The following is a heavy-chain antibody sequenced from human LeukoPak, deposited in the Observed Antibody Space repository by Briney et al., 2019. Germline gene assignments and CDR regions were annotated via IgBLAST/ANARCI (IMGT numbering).Heavy chain of an antibody. CDR3: ARAADNWNDLVDWFDP. V-gene: IGHV3-48*02. D-gene: IGHD1-20*01. CDR2: ISSSSSTI. J-gene: IGHJ5*02. Sequence: GGSPRLSCAASGFTFSSYSMNWVRQAPGKGLEWVSYISSSSSTIYYADSVKGRFTISRDNAKNSLYLQMNSLRDEDTAVYYCARAADNWNDLVDWFDPWGQGTLVTVSS. CDR1: GFTFSSYS.